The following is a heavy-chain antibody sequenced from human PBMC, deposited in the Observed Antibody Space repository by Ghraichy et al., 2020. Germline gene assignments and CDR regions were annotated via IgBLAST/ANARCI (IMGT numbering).Heavy chain of an antibody. V-gene: IGHV4-39*01. CDR1: GGSISSSSYY. J-gene: IGHJ4*02. Sequence: ESLNISCTVSGGSISSSSYYWGWIRQPPGKGLEWIGSIYYSGSTYYNPSLKSRVTISVDTSKNQFSLKLSSVTAADTAVYYCARQGLGYSYGYGTEVDYWGQGTLVTVSS. CDR3: ARQGLGYSYGYGTEVDY. CDR2: IYYSGST. D-gene: IGHD5-18*01.